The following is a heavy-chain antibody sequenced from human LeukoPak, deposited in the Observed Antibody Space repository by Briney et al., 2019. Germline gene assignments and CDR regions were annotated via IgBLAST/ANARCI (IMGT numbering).Heavy chain of an antibody. CDR2: INPNSGGT. J-gene: IGHJ4*02. Sequence: ASVKVSCKASGYTFTGYYMHRVRQAPGQELEWMGWINPNSGGTNYAQKFQGRVTMTRDTSISTAYMELSRLRSDDTAVYYCARVVSSGYYYQEPFDYWGQGTLVTVSS. CDR3: ARVVSSGYYYQEPFDY. CDR1: GYTFTGYY. V-gene: IGHV1-2*02. D-gene: IGHD3-22*01.